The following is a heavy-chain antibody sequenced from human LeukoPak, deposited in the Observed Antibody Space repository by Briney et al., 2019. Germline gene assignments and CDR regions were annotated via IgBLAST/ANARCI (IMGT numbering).Heavy chain of an antibody. J-gene: IGHJ5*02. CDR3: ARDRGYCSGGSCSSDWFDP. CDR1: GGTFSSYA. Sequence: SVKVSCKASGGTFSSYAISWVRQAPGQGLEWMGGIIPIFGTANYAQKFQGRVTITADESTSTAYMELSSLRSEDTAVYYCARDRGYCSGGSCSSDWFDPWGQGTLVTVSS. CDR2: IIPIFGTA. D-gene: IGHD2-15*01. V-gene: IGHV1-69*01.